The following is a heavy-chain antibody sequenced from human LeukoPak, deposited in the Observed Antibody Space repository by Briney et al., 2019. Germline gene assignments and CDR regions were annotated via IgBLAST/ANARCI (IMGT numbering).Heavy chain of an antibody. CDR1: GFTFSSYS. V-gene: IGHV3-21*01. CDR2: ISSSSSYI. Sequence: GGSLRLSCAASGFTFSSYSMNWVRQAPGKGLEWVSSISSSSSYIYYADSVKGRFTISRDNAKNSLYLQMNSLRAEDTAVYYCARDPRLHGYSPAFQGYWGQGTLVTVSS. J-gene: IGHJ4*02. D-gene: IGHD6-13*01. CDR3: ARDPRLHGYSPAFQGY.